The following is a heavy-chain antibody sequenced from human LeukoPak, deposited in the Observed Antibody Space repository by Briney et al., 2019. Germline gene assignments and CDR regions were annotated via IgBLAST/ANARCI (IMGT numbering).Heavy chain of an antibody. Sequence: GGSLRLSCAASGFTFSYYWMTWVRQAPGKGLEWVANIKQDGSEKYYVDSVKGRFTISRDNPKNSLYLQMNSLRAEDTAVYYCARLGGIAADNAFDIWGHGTLVTVSS. CDR2: IKQDGSEK. D-gene: IGHD6-13*01. CDR1: GFTFSYYW. J-gene: IGHJ3*02. V-gene: IGHV3-7*01. CDR3: ARLGGIAADNAFDI.